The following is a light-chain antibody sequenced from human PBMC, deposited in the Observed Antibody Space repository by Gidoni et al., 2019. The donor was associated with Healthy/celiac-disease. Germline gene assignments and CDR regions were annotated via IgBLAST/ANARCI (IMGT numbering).Light chain of an antibody. V-gene: IGLV1-40*01. CDR1: SSNIGAGYD. J-gene: IGLJ1*01. Sequence: QSVLTPPPSVSGAPGQRVTISCTGSSSNIGAGYDVHWYQQLPGTAPKLLIYGNSNRPSGVPDRFSGSKSGTSASLAITGLQAEDEADYYCQSYDSSQVVFGTGTKVTVL. CDR3: QSYDSSQVV. CDR2: GNS.